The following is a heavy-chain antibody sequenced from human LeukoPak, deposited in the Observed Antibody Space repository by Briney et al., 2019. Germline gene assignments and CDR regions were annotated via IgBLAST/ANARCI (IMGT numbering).Heavy chain of an antibody. D-gene: IGHD3-16*01. CDR1: GGSISSSSYY. CDR3: ARVGEGWPHYYYYMDV. CDR2: IYYSGST. J-gene: IGHJ6*03. V-gene: IGHV4-39*07. Sequence: SETLSLTCTVSGGSISSSSYYWGCIRQPPGKGLEWIGSIYYSGSTYYNPSLKSRVTISVDTSKNQFSLKLSSVTAADTAVYYCARVGEGWPHYYYYMDVWGKGTTVTVSS.